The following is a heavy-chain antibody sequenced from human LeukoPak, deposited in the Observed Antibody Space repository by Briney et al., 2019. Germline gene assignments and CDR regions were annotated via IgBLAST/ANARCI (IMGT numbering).Heavy chain of an antibody. D-gene: IGHD2-2*01. CDR3: ARADRTSWFDY. J-gene: IGHJ4*02. CDR1: RFTFSDYY. V-gene: IGHV3-11*05. CDR2: ISNSGSST. Sequence: GGSLRLSCAASRFTFSDYYMVWIRQAPGKGLEWVSYISNSGSSTKYADSVKGRFTISRDNAKNSLSLQMNSVRPEDTAVYYCARADRTSWFDYWGQGTLVAVSS.